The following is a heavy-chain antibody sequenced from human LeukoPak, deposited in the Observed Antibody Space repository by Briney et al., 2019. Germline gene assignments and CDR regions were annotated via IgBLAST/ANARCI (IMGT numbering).Heavy chain of an antibody. CDR1: GSTLSSYG. Sequence: GGSLRLSCAVSGSTLSSYGMSWVRQAPGKGLEWVSGISGSGSNTYYADSVKGRFTISRDNSKNTLYLQMNSLRAEDTAVSFCAKAMEPVITYYFDYWGQGTLVTVSS. D-gene: IGHD3-22*01. V-gene: IGHV3-23*01. CDR2: ISGSGSNT. CDR3: AKAMEPVITYYFDY. J-gene: IGHJ4*02.